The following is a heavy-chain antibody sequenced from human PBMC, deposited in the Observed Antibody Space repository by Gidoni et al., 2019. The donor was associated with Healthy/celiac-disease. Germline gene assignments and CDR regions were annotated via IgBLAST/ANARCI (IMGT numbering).Heavy chain of an antibody. Sequence: QVQLVQSGAEVKKPGSSVKVSCKVSGGTFSSYAISWVRQAPGQGLEWMGGIIPIFGTANYAQKFQGRVTITADESTSTAYMELSSLRSEDTAVYYCARDQAAAGTGGFDYWGQGTLVTVSS. CDR1: GGTFSSYA. CDR2: IIPIFGTA. J-gene: IGHJ4*02. D-gene: IGHD6-13*01. CDR3: ARDQAAAGTGGFDY. V-gene: IGHV1-69*01.